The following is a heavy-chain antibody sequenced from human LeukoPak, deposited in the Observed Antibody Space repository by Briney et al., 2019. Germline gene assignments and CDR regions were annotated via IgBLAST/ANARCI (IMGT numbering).Heavy chain of an antibody. CDR2: ISSSGSTI. Sequence: PGGSLRLSCAASGFTFSSYSMNWVRQAPGKGLEWVSYISSSGSTIYYADSVKGRFTISGDNAKNSLYLQMNSLRAEDTAVYYCASLIAARTAKDYWGQGTLVTVSS. V-gene: IGHV3-48*04. J-gene: IGHJ4*02. CDR3: ASLIAARTAKDY. D-gene: IGHD6-6*01. CDR1: GFTFSSYS.